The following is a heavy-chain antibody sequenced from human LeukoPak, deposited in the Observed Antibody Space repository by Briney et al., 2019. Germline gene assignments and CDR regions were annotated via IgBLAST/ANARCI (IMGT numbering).Heavy chain of an antibody. Sequence: PSETLSLTCTVSGGSISSYYWSWIRQPPGKGLEWIGYIYYSGSTNYNPSLKSRVTISVDTSKNQFSLKLSSVTAADTAVYYCARGRHYDILTAPHFDYWGQGTLVTVSS. D-gene: IGHD3-9*01. CDR1: GGSISSYY. CDR2: IYYSGST. CDR3: ARGRHYDILTAPHFDY. V-gene: IGHV4-59*01. J-gene: IGHJ4*02.